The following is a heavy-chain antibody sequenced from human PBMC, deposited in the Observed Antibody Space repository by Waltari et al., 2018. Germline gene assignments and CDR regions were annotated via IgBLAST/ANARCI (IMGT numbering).Heavy chain of an antibody. V-gene: IGHV3-9*01. CDR2: ISFSSGTV. CDR3: AKGALGLFQLLSPLHY. CDR1: GISFEEYV. Sequence: EVQLVESGGDLVQPGGSLRLSCAISGISFEEYVMHWVRQAPGKGLEWVSGISFSSGTVGYANSVKGRFTIARDNAKNSLYLQMDSLRPEDTAFYYCAKGALGLFQLLSPLHYWGQGTLVTVSS. J-gene: IGHJ4*02. D-gene: IGHD2-2*01.